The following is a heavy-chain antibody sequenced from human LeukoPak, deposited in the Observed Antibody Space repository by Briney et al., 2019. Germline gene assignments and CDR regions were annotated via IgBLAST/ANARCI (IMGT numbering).Heavy chain of an antibody. V-gene: IGHV4-39*01. J-gene: IGHJ5*02. CDR3: ARLWFGNWFDP. D-gene: IGHD3-10*01. Sequence: SETLSLTCTVSGRSISSSTYYWGWIRQPPGKGLEWIGSIYYSGSTYYNPSLKTRVTISVDTSKNQFSLKLSSVTAADTSVYYCARLWFGNWFDPWGQGTLVTVSS. CDR1: GRSISSSTYY. CDR2: IYYSGST.